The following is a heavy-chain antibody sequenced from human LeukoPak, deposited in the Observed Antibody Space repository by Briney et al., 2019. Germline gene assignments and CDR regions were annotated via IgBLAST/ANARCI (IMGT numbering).Heavy chain of an antibody. V-gene: IGHV1-2*02. CDR2: INPNSGGT. CDR1: GYTFTGYY. J-gene: IGHJ4*02. CDR3: ARVGPAAIIPMDY. D-gene: IGHD2-2*01. Sequence: ASVKVSCKASGYTFTGYYMHWVRQAPGQGLEWMGWINPNSGGTNYAQKFQGRVTMTRDTSISTAYMELSRLRSDDTAVYYRARVGPAAIIPMDYWGQGTLVTVSS.